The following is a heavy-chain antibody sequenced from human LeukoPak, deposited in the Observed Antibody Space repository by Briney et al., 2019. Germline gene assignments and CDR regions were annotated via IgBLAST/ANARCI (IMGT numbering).Heavy chain of an antibody. Sequence: GRSLRLSCAVSGFTFDDYAMHWVRQVPGKGLEWVSGINWNSDSIGYADSVKGRFTTSRDNAKNSLYLQMNSLRAEDTAFYYCAINGGGDSGYGNFDYWGQGTLVTVSS. CDR3: AINGGGDSGYGNFDY. CDR2: INWNSDSI. J-gene: IGHJ4*02. V-gene: IGHV3-9*01. D-gene: IGHD5-12*01. CDR1: GFTFDDYA.